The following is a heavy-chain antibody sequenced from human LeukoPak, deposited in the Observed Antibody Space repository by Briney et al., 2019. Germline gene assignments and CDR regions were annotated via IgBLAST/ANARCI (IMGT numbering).Heavy chain of an antibody. CDR1: GFTFSLYS. J-gene: IGHJ4*02. D-gene: IGHD5-24*01. Sequence: GGSLRLSCAASGFTFSLYSMHWVRHAPGKGLEWVSSISSRSYIYYADSVKGRFTISRDNAKNSLYLQMNSLRAEDTAVYYCARDPSATTTPFDYWGQGTLVTVSS. CDR2: ISSRSYI. CDR3: ARDPSATTTPFDY. V-gene: IGHV3-21*01.